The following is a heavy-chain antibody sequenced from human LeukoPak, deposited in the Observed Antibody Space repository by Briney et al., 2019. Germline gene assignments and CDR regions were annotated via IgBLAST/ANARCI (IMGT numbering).Heavy chain of an antibody. V-gene: IGHV4-34*01. CDR1: GGSFSGYY. D-gene: IGHD6-13*01. Sequence: SETLSLTCAVYGGSFSGYYWSWIRRPPGKGLEWIGEINHSGSTNYNPSLKSRVTISVDTSKNQFSLKLSSVTAADTAVYYCASSSAGTGGFGYWGQGTLVTVSS. CDR3: ASSSAGTGGFGY. J-gene: IGHJ4*02. CDR2: INHSGST.